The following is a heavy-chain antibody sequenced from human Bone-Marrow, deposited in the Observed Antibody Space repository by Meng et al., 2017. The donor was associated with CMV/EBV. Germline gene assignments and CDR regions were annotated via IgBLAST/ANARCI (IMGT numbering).Heavy chain of an antibody. D-gene: IGHD2-15*01. CDR3: ARSLRGAPTYGY. V-gene: IGHV4-34*01. CDR2: INHSGST. Sequence: SETLSLTCAVYGGSFSGYYWSWIRQPPGKGLEWIGEINHSGSTNYNPSLKSRVTISVDTSKNQFSLKLSSVTAADTAVYYCARSLRGAPTYGYWGQGHRVTGAS. J-gene: IGHJ4*02. CDR1: GGSFSGYY.